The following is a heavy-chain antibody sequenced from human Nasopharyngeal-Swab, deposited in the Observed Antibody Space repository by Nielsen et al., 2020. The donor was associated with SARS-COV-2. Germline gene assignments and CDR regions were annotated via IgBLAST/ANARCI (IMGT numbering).Heavy chain of an antibody. D-gene: IGHD3-22*01. Sequence: WIRQPPGKGLEWVAVISYDGSNKYYADSVKGRFTISRDNSKNTLYLQMNSLRAEDTAVYYCARTRKTYYYDSSGRFDAFDIWGQGTMVTVSS. CDR2: ISYDGSNK. CDR3: ARTRKTYYYDSSGRFDAFDI. V-gene: IGHV3-30-3*01. J-gene: IGHJ3*02.